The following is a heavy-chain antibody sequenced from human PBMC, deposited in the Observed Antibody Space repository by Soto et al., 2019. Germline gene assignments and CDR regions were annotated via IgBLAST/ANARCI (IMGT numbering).Heavy chain of an antibody. V-gene: IGHV1-2*02. CDR3: ARDRKARRDIVVVPAASPFDY. Sequence: VASVKVSCKASGYTFTGYYMHWVRQAPGQGLEWMGWINPNSGGTNYAQKFQGRVTMTRDTSISTAYMELSRLRSDDTAVYYCARDRKARRDIVVVPAASPFDYWGQGTLVTVSS. D-gene: IGHD2-2*01. J-gene: IGHJ4*02. CDR2: INPNSGGT. CDR1: GYTFTGYY.